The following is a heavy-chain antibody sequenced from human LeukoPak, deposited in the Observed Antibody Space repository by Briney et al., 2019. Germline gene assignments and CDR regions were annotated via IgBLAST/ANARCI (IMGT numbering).Heavy chain of an antibody. CDR2: IYYSGST. CDR3: ALYSGYGRVIDY. Sequence: PSETLSLTCTVSGGSISSYYWSWIRQPPGKGLEWIGYIYYSGSTNYNPSLKSRVTISVDTSKNQFSLKLSSVTAADTAVYYCALYSGYGRVIDYWGQGTLVTVSS. V-gene: IGHV4-59*01. D-gene: IGHD5-12*01. J-gene: IGHJ4*02. CDR1: GGSISSYY.